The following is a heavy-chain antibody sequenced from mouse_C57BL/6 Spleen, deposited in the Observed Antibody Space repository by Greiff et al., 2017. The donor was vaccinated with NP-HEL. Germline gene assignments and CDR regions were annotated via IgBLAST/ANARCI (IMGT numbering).Heavy chain of an antibody. Sequence: VQLQQPGAELVKPGASVKLSCKASGYTFTSYWMQWVKQRPGQGLEWIGEIDPSDSYTNYNQKFKGKATLTVDTSSSTAYMQLSSLTSEDSAVYYCASRGYDYDDGRGDYWGQGTSVTVSS. V-gene: IGHV1-50*01. CDR3: ASRGYDYDDGRGDY. J-gene: IGHJ4*01. CDR1: GYTFTSYW. D-gene: IGHD2-4*01. CDR2: IDPSDSYT.